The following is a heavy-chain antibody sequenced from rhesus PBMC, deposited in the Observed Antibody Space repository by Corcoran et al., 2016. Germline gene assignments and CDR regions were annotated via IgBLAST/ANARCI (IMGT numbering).Heavy chain of an antibody. CDR1: GYTFTDYY. Sequence: EVQLVQSGAEVKKPGASVKLSCTAYGYTFTDYYLHWVRQAHGKGLEWMELVDPEDGEAIHAQKCQDRGTITADTSTDTAYMELSSLRSEDTAVYYCATEWPATAGTVLYYWGQGVLVTVSS. CDR3: ATEWPATAGTVLYY. D-gene: IGHD5-24*01. J-gene: IGHJ4*01. CDR2: VDPEDGEA. V-gene: IGHV1-111*02.